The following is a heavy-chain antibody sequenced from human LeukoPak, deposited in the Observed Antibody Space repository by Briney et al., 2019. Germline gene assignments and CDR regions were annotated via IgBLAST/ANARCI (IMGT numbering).Heavy chain of an antibody. CDR3: ARSRGWLQSHPPGY. CDR1: GGSFSGYY. CDR2: IHHSGST. V-gene: IGHV4-34*01. Sequence: SETLSLTCAVYGGSFSGYYWSWIRQPPGKGLEWIGEIHHSGSTNYSPSLKSRVTISVDTSKNQFSLKLSSVTAADTAVYYCARSRGWLQSHPPGYWGQGTLVAVSS. D-gene: IGHD5-24*01. J-gene: IGHJ4*02.